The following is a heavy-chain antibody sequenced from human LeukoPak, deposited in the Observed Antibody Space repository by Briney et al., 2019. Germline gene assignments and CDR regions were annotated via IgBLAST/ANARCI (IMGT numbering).Heavy chain of an antibody. CDR1: GGSISSGDSY. D-gene: IGHD1-26*01. CDR3: ARGRYSGSFRLDY. Sequence: SETLSLTCTVSGGSISSGDSYWSWIRQPPGKGLEWIGYIYYSGSTYYNPSLKSQVTISVDTSKNQFSLKLSSVTAADTAVYYCARGRYSGSFRLDYWGQGTLVTVSS. CDR2: IYYSGST. V-gene: IGHV4-30-4*08. J-gene: IGHJ4*02.